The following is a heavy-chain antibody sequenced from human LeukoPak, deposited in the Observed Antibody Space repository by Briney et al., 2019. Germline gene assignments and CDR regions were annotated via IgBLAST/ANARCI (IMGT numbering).Heavy chain of an antibody. CDR2: VNPTSGVP. V-gene: IGHV1-2*02. CDR3: AVSIQVAAIPAFDY. D-gene: IGHD2-15*01. J-gene: IGHJ4*02. Sequence: GASVKVSCKAAGNIFTGHNRHWMRQAPGQGLEWMGWVNPTSGVPNYAQKFQGRVTMASDTSVSTAYMELSGLTSDDTAVYFCAVSIQVAAIPAFDYWGQGTVVTVSS. CDR1: GNIFTGHN.